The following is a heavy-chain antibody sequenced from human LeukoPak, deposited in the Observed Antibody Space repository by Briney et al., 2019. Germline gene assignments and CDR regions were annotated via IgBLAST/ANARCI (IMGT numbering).Heavy chain of an antibody. Sequence: PGGSLRLSCAASGFTFSTYGMHWVRQAPGKGLEWVAVISYGGSNEYYADSVKGRFTISRDNSKNTLYLQMNSLRPEDTAVYYCAKSGQLWLSSHDYWGQGTLVTVSS. D-gene: IGHD3-10*01. CDR2: ISYGGSNE. J-gene: IGHJ4*02. CDR3: AKSGQLWLSSHDY. CDR1: GFTFSTYG. V-gene: IGHV3-30*18.